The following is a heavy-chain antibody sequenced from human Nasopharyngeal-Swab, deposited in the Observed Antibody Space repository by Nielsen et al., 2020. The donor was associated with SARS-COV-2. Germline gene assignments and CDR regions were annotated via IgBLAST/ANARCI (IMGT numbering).Heavy chain of an antibody. Sequence: SEPLSLTCAFSAGSFSGYYWSWIRQSPGKGLEWVGDINHGGGTNYNPSLKSRVTISIDTSKNQFSLKLTSVTAADTAVYYCARVVRELDLKYYFHYHYMDVWGKGTTVTVSS. CDR3: ARVVRELDLKYYFHYHYMDV. D-gene: IGHD1-1*01. CDR1: AGSFSGYY. V-gene: IGHV4-34*01. CDR2: INHGGGT. J-gene: IGHJ6*03.